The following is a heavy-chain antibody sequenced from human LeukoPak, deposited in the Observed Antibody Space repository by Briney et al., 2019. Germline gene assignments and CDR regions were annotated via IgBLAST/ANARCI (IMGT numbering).Heavy chain of an antibody. CDR2: IYTSGST. CDR3: ARGLPTNGYYYCHMDV. Sequence: KSSETLSLTCTVSGGSISSYYWSWIRQPAGKGLEWIGRIYTSGSTNYNPSLKSRVTMSVDTSKNQFSLKLSSVTAADTAVYYCARGLPTNGYYYCHMDVWGKGTTVTVSS. D-gene: IGHD1-26*01. J-gene: IGHJ6*03. V-gene: IGHV4-4*07. CDR1: GGSISSYY.